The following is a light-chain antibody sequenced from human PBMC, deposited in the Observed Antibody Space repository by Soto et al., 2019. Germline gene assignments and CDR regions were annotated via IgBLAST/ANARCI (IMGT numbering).Light chain of an antibody. V-gene: IGKV3-15*01. CDR1: QSVDSN. CDR2: GAS. Sequence: EIVMTQSPATLSVSPGDGATLSCRASQSVDSNLAWYQQKPGQAPRLLIYGASTRATGIPARFSGSGSGTDFTLTISRLEPEDFAVYYCQQYGTSPFTFGPGTKVDIK. CDR3: QQYGTSPFT. J-gene: IGKJ3*01.